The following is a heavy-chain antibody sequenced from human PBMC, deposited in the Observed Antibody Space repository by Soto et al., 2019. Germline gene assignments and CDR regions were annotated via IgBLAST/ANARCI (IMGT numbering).Heavy chain of an antibody. CDR3: ARGARDIVVVVAATPIYYYYGMDV. J-gene: IGHJ6*04. CDR1: GGTFSSYA. D-gene: IGHD2-15*01. CDR2: IIPIFGTA. Sequence: SVKVSCKASGGTFSSYAISWVRQAPGQGLEWMGGIIPIFGTANYAQKFQGRVTITADESTSTAYMELSSLRSEDTAVYYCARGARDIVVVVAATPIYYYYGMDVWGKGTTVTVSS. V-gene: IGHV1-69*13.